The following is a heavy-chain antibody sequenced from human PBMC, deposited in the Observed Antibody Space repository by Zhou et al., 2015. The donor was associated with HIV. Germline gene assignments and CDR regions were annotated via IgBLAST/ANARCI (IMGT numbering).Heavy chain of an antibody. D-gene: IGHD2-2*01. CDR1: GGTFSSYA. V-gene: IGHV1-69*01. CDR3: ARRGRGTSSTRTNGMDV. CDR2: IIPIFGTA. Sequence: QVQLVQSGAEVKKPGSSVKVSCKASGGTFSSYAISWVRQAPGQGLEWMGGIIPIFGTANYAQKFQGRVTITADESTSTAYMELSSLRSEDTAVYYCARRGRGTSSTRTNGMDVWGQGTTVTVSS. J-gene: IGHJ6*02.